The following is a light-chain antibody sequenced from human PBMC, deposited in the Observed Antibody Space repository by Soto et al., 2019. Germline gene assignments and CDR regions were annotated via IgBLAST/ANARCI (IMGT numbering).Light chain of an antibody. V-gene: IGLV1-40*01. CDR3: QSYDSSLSGSV. J-gene: IGLJ2*01. Sequence: GAGYDVHWYQQLPGTAPKXXXXXNSNRPSGVPDRFSGSKSGXSASLAITGLQAEDEADYYCQSYDSSLSGSVFXGGTKLTVL. CDR2: XNS. CDR1: GAGYD.